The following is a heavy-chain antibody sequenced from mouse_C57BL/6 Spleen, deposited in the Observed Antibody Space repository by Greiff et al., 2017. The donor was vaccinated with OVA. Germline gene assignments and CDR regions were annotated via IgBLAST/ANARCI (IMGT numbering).Heavy chain of an antibody. J-gene: IGHJ1*03. CDR3: ATFVFDV. Sequence: QVQLQQPGAELVRPGSSVKLSCKASGYTFTSYWMHWVKQRPIQGLEWIGNIDPSDSETHYNQKFKDKATLTVDKSSSTAYLQISSLASDDSAVYYCATFVFDVWGTGTTVTVSS. V-gene: IGHV1-52*01. CDR1: GYTFTSYW. CDR2: IDPSDSET.